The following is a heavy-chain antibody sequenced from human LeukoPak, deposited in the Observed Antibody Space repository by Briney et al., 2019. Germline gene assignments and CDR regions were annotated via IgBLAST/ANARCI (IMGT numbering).Heavy chain of an antibody. J-gene: IGHJ4*02. D-gene: IGHD3-3*01. CDR3: VRDTILPVAPFDY. CDR1: GMPFERRG. Sequence: GGSLRLSCVVSGMPFERRGMHWVRQPPGKGLEWLAFIKYDGSRTDYEDSVKGRFTVSRDNSKNTLYLEMNSLRAEDTALYYCVRDTILPVAPFDYWGQGPRAPVPP. V-gene: IGHV3-30*02. CDR2: IKYDGSRT.